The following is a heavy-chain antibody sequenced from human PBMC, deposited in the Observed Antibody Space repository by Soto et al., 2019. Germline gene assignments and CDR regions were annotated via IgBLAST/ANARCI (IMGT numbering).Heavy chain of an antibody. CDR1: GFTFSDYY. V-gene: IGHV3-11*01. Sequence: LRLSCAASGFTFSDYYMTWIRQAPGKGLEWVSYISSSGNSIYYADSVRGRFTVSRDNAKNSLFLQMNSLRAEDTAVYYCARRAAAGRSFDYWGLGTLVTVSS. D-gene: IGHD6-13*01. CDR3: ARRAAAGRSFDY. J-gene: IGHJ4*02. CDR2: ISSSGNSI.